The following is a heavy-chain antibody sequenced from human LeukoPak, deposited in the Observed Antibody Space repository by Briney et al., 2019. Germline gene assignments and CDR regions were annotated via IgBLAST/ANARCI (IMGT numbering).Heavy chain of an antibody. J-gene: IGHJ3*02. Sequence: SETLSLTCAVYGGSFSGYYWSWIRQPPGKGLEWIGEISHSGSTNYNPSLKSRVTISVDTSKNQFSLKLSSVTAADTAVYYCARRNERRAPGAFDIWGQGTMVTVSS. V-gene: IGHV4-34*01. CDR1: GGSFSGYY. CDR3: ARRNERRAPGAFDI. D-gene: IGHD1-1*01. CDR2: ISHSGST.